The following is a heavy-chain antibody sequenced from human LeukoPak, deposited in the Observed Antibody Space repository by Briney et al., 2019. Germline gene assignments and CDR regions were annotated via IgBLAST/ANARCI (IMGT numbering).Heavy chain of an antibody. CDR2: IYYRGST. J-gene: IGHJ6*04. V-gene: IGHV4-59*01. Sequence: SETLSLTCTVSGGSISSYYWSWIRQPPGKGLEWIGYIYYRGSTNYNPSLKSRVTISVDTSKNQFSLKLSSVTAADTAVYYCARDQIYGSGSHRYYYGMDVWGKGTTVTVSS. CDR1: GGSISSYY. CDR3: ARDQIYGSGSHRYYYGMDV. D-gene: IGHD3-10*01.